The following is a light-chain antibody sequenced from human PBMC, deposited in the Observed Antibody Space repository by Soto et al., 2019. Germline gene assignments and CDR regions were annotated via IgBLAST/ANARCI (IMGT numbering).Light chain of an antibody. CDR1: SSNIGSNS. CDR3: AAWDDSLSGYV. CDR2: TNN. J-gene: IGLJ1*01. V-gene: IGLV1-47*02. Sequence: QSVLTQPPSASGTPGQRVTISCSGSSSNIGSNSVYWYQQLPGTAPKLLIYTNNQRPSGVPDRFSGSKSGTSASLAISGLRYEDEADYYCAAWDDSLSGYVFGTGTKVTVL.